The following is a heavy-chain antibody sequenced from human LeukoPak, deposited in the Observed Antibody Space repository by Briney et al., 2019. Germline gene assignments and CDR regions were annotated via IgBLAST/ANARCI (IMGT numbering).Heavy chain of an antibody. J-gene: IGHJ4*02. Sequence: MHGESLKISFKGSGYSFTSYWIGWVRQMPGKGLEWMGIIYPGDSDTRYSPSFQGQVTTSADKSISTAYLQWSSLKASDTAMYYCARRTDYGGYPDYWGQGTLVTVSS. V-gene: IGHV5-51*01. D-gene: IGHD4-17*01. CDR1: GYSFTSYW. CDR2: IYPGDSDT. CDR3: ARRTDYGGYPDY.